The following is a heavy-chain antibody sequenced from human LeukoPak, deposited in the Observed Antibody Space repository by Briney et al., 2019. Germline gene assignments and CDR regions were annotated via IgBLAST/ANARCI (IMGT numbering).Heavy chain of an antibody. V-gene: IGHV4-39*01. CDR2: IYYSGST. D-gene: IGHD3-10*01. CDR3: ARREITMVRGVAYYYFDY. CDR1: GGSISSSSYY. Sequence: PSETLSLTCTVSGGSISSSSYYWGWIRQPPGKGLEWIGSIYYSGSTYYNPSLKSRVTISVDTSKNQFSLKLGSVTAADTAVYYCARREITMVRGVAYYYFDYWGQGTLVTVSS. J-gene: IGHJ4*02.